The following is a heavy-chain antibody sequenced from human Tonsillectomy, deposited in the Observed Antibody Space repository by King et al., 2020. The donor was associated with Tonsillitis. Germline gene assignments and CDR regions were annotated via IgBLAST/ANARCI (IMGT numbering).Heavy chain of an antibody. Sequence: VQLVESGGGLVQPGGSLRLSCAASGFTFRNYAMSWVRQAPGKGLEWVSAISGSGGSTYSADSVKGRFTISRDNSKNTLYLQMNSLRVEDTAVYYCAKDKVATMPRDAFDFWGKGTMVTVSS. J-gene: IGHJ3*01. CDR2: ISGSGGST. CDR1: GFTFRNYA. CDR3: AKDKVATMPRDAFDF. D-gene: IGHD5-12*01. V-gene: IGHV3-23*04.